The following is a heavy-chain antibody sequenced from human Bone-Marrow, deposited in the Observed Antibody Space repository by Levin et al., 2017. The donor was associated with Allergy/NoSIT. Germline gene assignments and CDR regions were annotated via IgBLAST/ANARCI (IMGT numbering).Heavy chain of an antibody. CDR1: GGSFSGYY. J-gene: IGHJ4*02. V-gene: IGHV4-34*01. CDR3: ASAHVDTAMATFDY. D-gene: IGHD5-18*01. CDR2: INHSGST. Sequence: PSETLSLTCAVYGGSFSGYYWSWIRQPPGKGLEWIGEINHSGSTNYNPSLKSRVTISVDTSKNQFSLKLSSVTAADTAVYYCASAHVDTAMATFDYWGQGTLVTVSS.